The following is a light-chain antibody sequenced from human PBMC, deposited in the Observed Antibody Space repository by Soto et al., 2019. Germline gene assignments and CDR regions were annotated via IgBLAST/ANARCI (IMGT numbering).Light chain of an antibody. CDR3: QQYYSYPWT. CDR1: QGISSY. J-gene: IGKJ1*01. Sequence: AIRMTQSPSSFSASTGDRVTITCRASQGISSYLAWYQQKPGKAPKLLIYAASTLQSGVPSRFSGSGSATDFTLTISGLQSEDFATYYCQQYYSYPWTFGQGTKVEIK. CDR2: AAS. V-gene: IGKV1-8*01.